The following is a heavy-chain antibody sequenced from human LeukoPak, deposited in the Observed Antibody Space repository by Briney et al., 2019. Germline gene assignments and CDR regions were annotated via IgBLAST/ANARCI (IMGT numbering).Heavy chain of an antibody. Sequence: GSVKVSCKASGYTFPNNYMHWVRQAPGQGLEWMGIINPSGGSTGHAQKFQGRVTMTRDTSTSTVYMELSSLRSEGTAVYYCARDPKGSGSHFYFDYWGQGTLVTVSS. CDR1: GYTFPNNY. CDR3: ARDPKGSGSHFYFDY. CDR2: INPSGGST. D-gene: IGHD1-26*01. V-gene: IGHV1-46*01. J-gene: IGHJ4*02.